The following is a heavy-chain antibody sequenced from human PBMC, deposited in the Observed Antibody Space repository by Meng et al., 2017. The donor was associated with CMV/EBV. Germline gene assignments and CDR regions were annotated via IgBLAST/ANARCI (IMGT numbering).Heavy chain of an antibody. Sequence: GGSFSGYDWSWIRQPPGKGLEWIGEINHSGSTNYNPSLKSRVTISVDTSKNQFSLKLSSVTAADTAVYYCARKGRSSWYLLAEYFQHWGQGTLVTVSS. CDR3: ARKGRSSWYLLAEYFQH. J-gene: IGHJ1*01. V-gene: IGHV4-34*01. D-gene: IGHD6-13*01. CDR1: GGSFSGYD. CDR2: INHSGST.